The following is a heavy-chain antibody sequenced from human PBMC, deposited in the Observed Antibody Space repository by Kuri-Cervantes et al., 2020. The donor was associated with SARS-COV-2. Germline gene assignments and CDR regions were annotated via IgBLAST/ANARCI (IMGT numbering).Heavy chain of an antibody. Sequence: SETLSLTCAFYGESFSGYYWSWIRQPPGKGLEWIGEISHSGSTNYNPSLKSRVTISVDTSKNQFSLKLSSVTAADTAVYYCARGSTGYYYYYMDVWGKGTTVTVSS. J-gene: IGHJ6*03. D-gene: IGHD3-9*01. CDR2: ISHSGST. CDR1: GESFSGYY. V-gene: IGHV4-34*01. CDR3: ARGSTGYYYYYMDV.